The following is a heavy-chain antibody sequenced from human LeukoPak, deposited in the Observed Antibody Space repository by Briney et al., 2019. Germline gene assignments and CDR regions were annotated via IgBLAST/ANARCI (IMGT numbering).Heavy chain of an antibody. J-gene: IGHJ3*02. CDR1: GFTSTSSA. CDR3: AARIAAAGTNAFDI. CDR2: IVVGSGNT. Sequence: SVKVSCKASGFTSTSSAMQWVRQARGQRLEWIGWIVVGSGNTNYAQKFQERVTITRDMSSSTAYMELSSLRSEDTAVYYCAARIAAAGTNAFDIWGQGTMVTVSS. D-gene: IGHD6-13*01. V-gene: IGHV1-58*02.